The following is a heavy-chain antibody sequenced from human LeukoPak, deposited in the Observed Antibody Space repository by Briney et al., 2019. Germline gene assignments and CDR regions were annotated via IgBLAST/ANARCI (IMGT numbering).Heavy chain of an antibody. Sequence: SETLSLTCAVYGGSFSGWYWSWVRQPPGKGLEWIGSIYHSGSTYYNPSLKSRVTISVDTSKNQFSLKLSSVTAADTAVYYCARDNRRYFDYWGQGTLVTVSS. V-gene: IGHV4-34*01. D-gene: IGHD1-1*01. CDR2: IYHSGST. CDR1: GGSFSGWY. CDR3: ARDNRRYFDY. J-gene: IGHJ4*02.